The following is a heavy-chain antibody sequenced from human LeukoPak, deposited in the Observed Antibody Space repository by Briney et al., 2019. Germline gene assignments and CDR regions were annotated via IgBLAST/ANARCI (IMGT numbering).Heavy chain of an antibody. Sequence: GESLRLSCAASGLTLSYYWMRWVRQAAGKGLEWVDNIKQGGSEQYSVDTVKGRFTISRDNAKNSIYLQMNSLRVEDTAVYYWARDLGSGMDVWGQGTTVIVSS. J-gene: IGHJ6*02. CDR3: ARDLGSGMDV. D-gene: IGHD2-15*01. CDR2: IKQGGSEQ. CDR1: GLTLSYYW. V-gene: IGHV3-7*01.